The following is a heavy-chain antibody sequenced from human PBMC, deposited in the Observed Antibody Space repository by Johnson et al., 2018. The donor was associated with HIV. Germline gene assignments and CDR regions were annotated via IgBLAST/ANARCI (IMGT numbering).Heavy chain of an antibody. CDR3: ASTRLGAFDI. CDR1: GFTFDDYG. CDR2: IYSGGST. Sequence: VQLVESGGGVVRPGGSLRLSCAASGFTFDDYGMNWVRQAPGKGLEWVSVIYSGGSTFYADSVKGRFTISRDNSGNTLYLQMDSLRVEDTAVYYCASTRLGAFDILGQGTMVTVSS. V-gene: IGHV3-66*01. J-gene: IGHJ3*02. D-gene: IGHD6-6*01.